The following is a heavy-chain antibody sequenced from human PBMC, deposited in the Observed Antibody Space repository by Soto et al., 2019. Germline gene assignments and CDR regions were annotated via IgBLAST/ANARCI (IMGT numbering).Heavy chain of an antibody. J-gene: IGHJ5*02. D-gene: IGHD1-26*01. CDR3: VKGGTSKFDP. CDR1: GGSISGHY. Sequence: QVHLQASGPGLVKPSETLSLTCTVSGGSISGHYWSWIRQPPGKGLEWIGYIYYRGGTNYNPSLKRRVTISVDTSKHQFSLRLSSVTAADTAVYYCVKGGTSKFDPWGQGTLVTVSS. CDR2: IYYRGGT. V-gene: IGHV4-59*11.